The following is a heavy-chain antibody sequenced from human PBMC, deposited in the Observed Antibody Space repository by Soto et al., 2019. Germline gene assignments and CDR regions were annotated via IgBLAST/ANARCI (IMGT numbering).Heavy chain of an antibody. CDR1: GGSISSGDYY. CDR2: IHDSGST. D-gene: IGHD2-2*01. J-gene: IGHJ4*02. CDR3: ARAWGGTVVVPAASLFDY. V-gene: IGHV4-31*03. Sequence: SETLSLTCTVSGGSISSGDYYWGWIRQHPGKGLEWIGYIHDSGSTYYNPSLKSRVTISVDTSKNQFSLKLSSVTAADTAVYYCARAWGGTVVVPAASLFDYWGQRTLVTVSS.